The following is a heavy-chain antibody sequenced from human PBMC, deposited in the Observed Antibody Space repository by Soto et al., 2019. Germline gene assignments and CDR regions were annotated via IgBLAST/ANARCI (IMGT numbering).Heavy chain of an antibody. D-gene: IGHD2-21*01. CDR2: IHHSGST. V-gene: IGHV4-4*02. CDR1: GDSISSRNW. Sequence: QVQLQESGPGLVKPSETLSLTCAVSGDSISSRNWWSWVRQTPGKGLEYIGEIHHSGSTNYNPSXXXXVTMSVDKXXXXXXXXXXXXXXXXTXXYYCARRXXXMMXVXXXDPW. J-gene: IGHJ5*02. CDR3: ARRXXXMMXVXXXDP.